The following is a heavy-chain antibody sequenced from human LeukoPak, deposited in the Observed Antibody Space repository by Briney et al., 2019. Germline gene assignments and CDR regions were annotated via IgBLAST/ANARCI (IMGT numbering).Heavy chain of an antibody. J-gene: IGHJ6*02. D-gene: IGHD3-16*02. V-gene: IGHV3-48*03. CDR3: ARVERLRLGELSAPWAMDV. CDR1: GFTFNIFE. CDR2: SSQSGTTT. Sequence: GGSLRLSCAASGFTFNIFEIHWVRQAPGKGLEWISYSSQSGTTTYFADSVKGRFTISRDNTKNSLYMQMNSLRAEDTAVYYCARVERLRLGELSAPWAMDVWGQGTTVTVSS.